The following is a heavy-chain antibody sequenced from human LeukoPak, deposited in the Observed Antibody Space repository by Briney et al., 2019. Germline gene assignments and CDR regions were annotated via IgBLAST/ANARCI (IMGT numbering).Heavy chain of an antibody. Sequence: PGGSLRLSFAASGFTFSSYAMHWVRQAPGKGLEWVAFIRYDGSNKYYADSVKGRFTISRDNSKNTLYLQMNSLRAEDTAVYYCAKDRVTGSGWYEYYFDYWGQGTLVTVSS. D-gene: IGHD6-19*01. J-gene: IGHJ4*02. CDR3: AKDRVTGSGWYEYYFDY. CDR1: GFTFSSYA. V-gene: IGHV3-30*02. CDR2: IRYDGSNK.